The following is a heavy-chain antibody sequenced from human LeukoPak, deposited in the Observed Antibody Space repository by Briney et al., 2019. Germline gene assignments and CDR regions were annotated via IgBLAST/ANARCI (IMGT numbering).Heavy chain of an antibody. CDR3: ARDSKGYSGYDLGGGFDY. CDR1: GFTFSSYE. J-gene: IGHJ4*02. D-gene: IGHD5-12*01. V-gene: IGHV3-48*03. Sequence: GGSLRLSCAASGFTFSSYEMNWVRQAPGKGLEWVSYISASGSTIYYADSVKGRFTISRDNAKNSVYLQMNSLRAEDTAVYYCARDSKGYSGYDLGGGFDYWGQGTLVTVSS. CDR2: ISASGSTI.